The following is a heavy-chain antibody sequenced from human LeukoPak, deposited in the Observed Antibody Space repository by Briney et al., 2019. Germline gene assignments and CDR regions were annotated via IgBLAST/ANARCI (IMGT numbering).Heavy chain of an antibody. J-gene: IGHJ4*02. CDR1: GGSFSGYY. Sequence: SETLSLTCAVYGGSFSGYYWSWIRQPPGKGLEWIGEINHSGSTNYNPSLKSRVTISVDTSKNQFSLKLSSVTAADTAVYYCARGSRYNWNYVGFDYWGQGTLVTVSS. CDR3: ARGSRYNWNYVGFDY. V-gene: IGHV4-34*01. CDR2: INHSGST. D-gene: IGHD1-7*01.